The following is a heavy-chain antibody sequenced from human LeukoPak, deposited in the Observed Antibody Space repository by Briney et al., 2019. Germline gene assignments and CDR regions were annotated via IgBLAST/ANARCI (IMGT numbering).Heavy chain of an antibody. CDR3: ARASGDYALDY. V-gene: IGHV1-46*01. Sequence: ASVKVSCKASGYTFTGYFIQWVRQAPGQGPEWMGIINPSDNTTRYARKFRGRVTMTGDTSTTTAYMDLSSLRSEDTAVYYCARASGDYALDYWGQGTLVTVSS. D-gene: IGHD4-17*01. CDR1: GYTFTGYF. J-gene: IGHJ4*02. CDR2: INPSDNTT.